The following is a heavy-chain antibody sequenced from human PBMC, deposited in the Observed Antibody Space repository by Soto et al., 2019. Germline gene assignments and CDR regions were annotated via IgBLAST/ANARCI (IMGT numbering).Heavy chain of an antibody. CDR2: ISSSSSYI. CDR3: ARVSGDYYDSSGYLTAPDYYYYYYMDV. D-gene: IGHD3-22*01. CDR1: GFTFSSYS. J-gene: IGHJ6*03. Sequence: GGSLRLSCAASGFTFSSYSMNWVRQAPGKGLEWVSSISSSSSYIYYADSVKGRFTISRDNAKNSLYLQMNSLRAEDTAVYYCARVSGDYYDSSGYLTAPDYYYYYYMDVWGKGTTVTVSS. V-gene: IGHV3-21*01.